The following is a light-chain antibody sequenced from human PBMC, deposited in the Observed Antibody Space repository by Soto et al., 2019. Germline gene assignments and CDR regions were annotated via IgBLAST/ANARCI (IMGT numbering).Light chain of an antibody. Sequence: QSVLTQPPSASGTPGQRVTISCSGSSSNIGGNTVDWYQQLPGTAPKLLIYSNTHRTSGVPDRFSGSTSATSASLAISGLHAEDEADYYCATWDDSLNGWVFGRGTKLTVL. V-gene: IGLV1-44*01. CDR2: SNT. CDR1: SSNIGGNT. J-gene: IGLJ3*02. CDR3: ATWDDSLNGWV.